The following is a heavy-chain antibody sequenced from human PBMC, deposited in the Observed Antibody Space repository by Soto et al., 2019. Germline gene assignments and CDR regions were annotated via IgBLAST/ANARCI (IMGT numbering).Heavy chain of an antibody. CDR1: GFTFRSFT. Sequence: PGGSLRLSFAASGFTFRSFTMNWVRQAPGKGLEWVSTISSNSAYIYYTDALRGRFTISIDNAKNSLHLQMNSLRAEDTAVYYCTRDASRDSIARGWFGPSARGTLVPVSS. J-gene: IGHJ5*02. V-gene: IGHV3-21*01. CDR3: TRDASRDSIARGWFGP. CDR2: ISSNSAYI. D-gene: IGHD2-21*01.